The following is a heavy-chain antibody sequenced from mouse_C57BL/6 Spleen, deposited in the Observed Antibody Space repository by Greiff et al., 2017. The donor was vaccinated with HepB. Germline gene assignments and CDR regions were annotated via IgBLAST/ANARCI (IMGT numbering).Heavy chain of an antibody. CDR2: IYPGDGDT. V-gene: IGHV1-80*01. CDR1: GYAFSSYW. Sequence: QVQLQQPGTELVKPGASVKISCKASGYAFSSYWMNWVKQRPGKGLEWIGQIYPGDGDTNYNGKFKGKATLTADKSSSTAYMQLSSLTSEDSAVYFCARWDYYGSAFDYWGQGTTLTVSS. J-gene: IGHJ2*01. CDR3: ARWDYYGSAFDY. D-gene: IGHD1-1*01.